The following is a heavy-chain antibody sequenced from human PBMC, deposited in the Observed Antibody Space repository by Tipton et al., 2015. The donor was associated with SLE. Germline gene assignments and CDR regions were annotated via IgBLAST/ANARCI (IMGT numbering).Heavy chain of an antibody. D-gene: IGHD3-10*01. Sequence: GLVKPSETLSLTCTVSGGSISSSSYYWGWIRQPPGKGLEWIGYIYTSGSTNYNPSLKSRVTISVDTSKKQFSLKLSSVTAADTAVYYCAREGGITMVRGGYNWFDPWGQGTLVTVSS. V-gene: IGHV4-61*05. CDR3: AREGGITMVRGGYNWFDP. CDR1: GGSISSSSYY. CDR2: IYTSGST. J-gene: IGHJ5*02.